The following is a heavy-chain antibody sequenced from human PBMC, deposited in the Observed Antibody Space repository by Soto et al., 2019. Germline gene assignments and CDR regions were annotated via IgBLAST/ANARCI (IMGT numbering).Heavy chain of an antibody. Sequence: QVQLQESGPGLVKPSQTLSLTCTVSGGSISSGGYYWSWIRQHPGKGLEWIGYIYYSGSTYYNPSLKSRVIISVDTSKNQFSLKLSSVTAADTAVYYCARGLDIVVVVAQGAFDIWGQGTMVTVSS. D-gene: IGHD2-15*01. CDR1: GGSISSGGYY. V-gene: IGHV4-31*03. CDR2: IYYSGST. J-gene: IGHJ3*02. CDR3: ARGLDIVVVVAQGAFDI.